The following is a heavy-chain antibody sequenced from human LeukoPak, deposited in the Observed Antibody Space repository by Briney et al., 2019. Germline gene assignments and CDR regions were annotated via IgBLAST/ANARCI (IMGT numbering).Heavy chain of an antibody. CDR1: GFTFSSYG. D-gene: IGHD5-18*01. CDR2: IRYDGSNK. J-gene: IGHJ4*02. V-gene: IGHV3-30*02. Sequence: GGSPRLSCAASGFTFSSYGMHWVRQAPGKGLEWVAFIRYDGSNKYYVDSVKGRFTISRDNSKNTLYLQMNSLRAEDTAIYYCAKGSSYSYGYNDYWGQGTLVTVSS. CDR3: AKGSSYSYGYNDY.